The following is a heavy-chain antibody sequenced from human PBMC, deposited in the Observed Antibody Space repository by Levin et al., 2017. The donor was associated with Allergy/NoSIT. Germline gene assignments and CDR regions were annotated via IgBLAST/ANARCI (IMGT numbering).Heavy chain of an antibody. J-gene: IGHJ4*02. Sequence: ASETLSLTCTVSGGSISSYYWSWIRQPPGKGLEWIGYISHTGSTIYNPSLTSRVTISVDTSKNYFSLKLRSVTAADTAVYYCAGDYGAYDTFDYWGQGTLVTVSS. CDR1: GGSISSYY. CDR3: AGDYGAYDTFDY. V-gene: IGHV4-59*01. D-gene: IGHD4-17*01. CDR2: ISHTGST.